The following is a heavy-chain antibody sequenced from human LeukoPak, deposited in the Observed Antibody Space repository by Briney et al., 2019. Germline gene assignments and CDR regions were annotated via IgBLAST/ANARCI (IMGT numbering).Heavy chain of an antibody. CDR2: IYYSGST. D-gene: IGHD1-14*01. J-gene: IGHJ4*02. CDR1: GGSLSSGGYY. Sequence: SETLSLTCTVSGGSLSSGGYYWGWIRKHPGMGLEWIWSIYYSGSTYYTPSLKSRVNISVDTSKSQFALNLTSVTAADTAVYYCARVSSARNGFDYWGQGTLVTVSS. CDR3: ARVSSARNGFDY. V-gene: IGHV4-31*03.